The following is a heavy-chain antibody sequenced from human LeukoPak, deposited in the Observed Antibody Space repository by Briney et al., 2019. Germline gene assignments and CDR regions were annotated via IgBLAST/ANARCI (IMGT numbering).Heavy chain of an antibody. V-gene: IGHV3-30-3*01. D-gene: IGHD3-22*01. Sequence: GGSLRLSCAASGFTFSSYAMHWVRQAPGKGLEWVAVISYDGSNKYYADSVKGRFTISRDNSKNMLYLQMNSLRAEDTAVYYCARDVGEYDSSGYYYGLGAFDIWGQGTMVTVSS. J-gene: IGHJ3*02. CDR1: GFTFSSYA. CDR3: ARDVGEYDSSGYYYGLGAFDI. CDR2: ISYDGSNK.